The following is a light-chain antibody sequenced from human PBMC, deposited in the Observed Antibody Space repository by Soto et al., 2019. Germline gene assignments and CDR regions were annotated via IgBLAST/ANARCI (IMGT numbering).Light chain of an antibody. J-gene: IGKJ1*01. CDR2: GAS. CDR3: QQYGSSGT. CDR1: QSIRSN. Sequence: EIVMTQSPDTLSVSPGEGATLSCRVSQSIRSNLAWYQQRPGRAPRLLMYGASTRADGIPARFTGSGSGTDFTLTISRLEPEDFAVYYCQQYGSSGTFGQGTKVDIK. V-gene: IGKV3-15*01.